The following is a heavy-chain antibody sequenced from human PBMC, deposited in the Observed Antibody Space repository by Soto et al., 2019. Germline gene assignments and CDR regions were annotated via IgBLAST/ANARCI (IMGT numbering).Heavy chain of an antibody. D-gene: IGHD2-21*01. CDR3: ERGDIEMDTIPSIFDAFDI. CDR1: GGSISSSSYY. V-gene: IGHV4-39*01. Sequence: SETLSPTCTVSGGSISSSSYYWGWIRQPPGKGLEWIGGIYYSGSTYYNPSLKSRVTISVDTSKNQFSLKLSSVTAADTAVYYCERGDIEMDTIPSIFDAFDIWGQGTMVTVSS. J-gene: IGHJ3*02. CDR2: IYYSGST.